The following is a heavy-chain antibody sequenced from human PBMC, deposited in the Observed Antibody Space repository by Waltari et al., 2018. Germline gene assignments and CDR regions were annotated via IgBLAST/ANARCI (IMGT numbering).Heavy chain of an antibody. D-gene: IGHD5-12*01. CDR3: ASLVATSYYFDY. CDR2: IYHSGST. J-gene: IGHJ4*02. Sequence: QVQLQESGPGLVKPSETLSLTCAVSGYSISSGYYWGWIRQPPGKGREWIGSIYHSGSTYYNPSLKSRVTISVDTSKNQFSLKLSSVTAADTAVYYCASLVATSYYFDYWGQGTLVTVSS. V-gene: IGHV4-38-2*01. CDR1: GYSISSGYY.